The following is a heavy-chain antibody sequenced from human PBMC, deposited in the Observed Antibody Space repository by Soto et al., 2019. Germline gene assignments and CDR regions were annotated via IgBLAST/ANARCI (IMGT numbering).Heavy chain of an antibody. CDR1: GGSISSSNC. Sequence: QVQLQESGPGLVKPSGTLSITCAVSGGSISSSNCWSWVRQPPGKGMEWIGEIYHSGRTNYNPSLKSRVTISVDKSKNQFSLKLSSVTAADTAVYYCATGVGAPPFFDYWGQGTLVTVSS. D-gene: IGHD1-26*01. CDR2: IYHSGRT. CDR3: ATGVGAPPFFDY. V-gene: IGHV4-4*02. J-gene: IGHJ4*02.